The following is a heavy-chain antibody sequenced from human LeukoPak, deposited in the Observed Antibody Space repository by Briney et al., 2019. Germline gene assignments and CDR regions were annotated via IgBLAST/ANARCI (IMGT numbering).Heavy chain of an antibody. V-gene: IGHV4-39*01. Sequence: SETLSLTCTVSGGSISSSSYYWGWIRQPPGKGLEWIGSIYYSGSTYYNPSLKGRVTISVDTSKNQFSLKLSSVTAADTAVYYCARHGGNAYYDFWSGYYIGYFQHWGQGTLVTVSS. D-gene: IGHD3-3*01. CDR1: GGSISSSSYY. J-gene: IGHJ1*01. CDR2: IYYSGST. CDR3: ARHGGNAYYDFWSGYYIGYFQH.